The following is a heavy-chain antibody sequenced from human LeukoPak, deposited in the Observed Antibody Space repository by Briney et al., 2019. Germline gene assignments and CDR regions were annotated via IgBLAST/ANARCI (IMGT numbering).Heavy chain of an antibody. CDR3: ARWGEHSALRVHAFDI. CDR1: DDSIRNYY. D-gene: IGHD1/OR15-1a*01. Sequence: SETLSLNCIVSDDSIRNYYWNWIRRLPGKGLEWIGFGHYSGSTFYNPSLKSRVTISVDTSNNQFSLRLNSVTAADTAVYYCARWGEHSALRVHAFDIWGQGTMVSVSS. V-gene: IGHV4-59*01. J-gene: IGHJ3*02. CDR2: GHYSGST.